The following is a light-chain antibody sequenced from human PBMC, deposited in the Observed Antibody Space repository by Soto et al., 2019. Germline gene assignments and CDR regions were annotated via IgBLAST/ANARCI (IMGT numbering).Light chain of an antibody. J-gene: IGKJ3*01. V-gene: IGKV1-33*01. Sequence: DIQMTQSPSSLSASVGARVSITCQASEDIRTSLSWFQHKPGRAPKLLNYGAFYLETGVPSRFRGSGSGTDFTLTISSLQPEDTATYYCQHYNNLPPFTFGPGTMVDIK. CDR2: GAF. CDR3: QHYNNLPPFT. CDR1: EDIRTS.